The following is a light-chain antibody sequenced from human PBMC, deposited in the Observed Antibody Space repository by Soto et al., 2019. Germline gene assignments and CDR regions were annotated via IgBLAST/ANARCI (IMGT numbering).Light chain of an antibody. J-gene: IGLJ2*01. CDR3: SSYAGSNNLV. Sequence: LTQPPSASGSPGQSVTISCTGTSIDVGGYNYVSWYQQHPGKAPKLMIYEVSKRPSGVPDRFSGSKSGNTASLTVSGLQAEDEADYYCSSYAGSNNLVFXGGTKVTVL. CDR2: EVS. V-gene: IGLV2-8*01. CDR1: SIDVGGYNY.